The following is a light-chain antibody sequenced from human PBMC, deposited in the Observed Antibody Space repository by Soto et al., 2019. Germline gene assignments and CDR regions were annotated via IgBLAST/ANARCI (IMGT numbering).Light chain of an antibody. Sequence: QSVLTQPPSVSAAPGQKVTISCSGSSSNIGNNYVSWFQQLPGTAPKLLIYDNNKRPSGIPDRFSGSKSGTSATLGITGLQTGDEADYYCGTWDSSLSGGVFGGGTKLTVI. CDR3: GTWDSSLSGGV. V-gene: IGLV1-51*01. CDR2: DNN. CDR1: SSNIGNNY. J-gene: IGLJ2*01.